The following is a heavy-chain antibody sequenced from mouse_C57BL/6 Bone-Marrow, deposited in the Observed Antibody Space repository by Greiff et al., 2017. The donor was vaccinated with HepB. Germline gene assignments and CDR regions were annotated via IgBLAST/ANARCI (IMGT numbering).Heavy chain of an antibody. Sequence: EVKLVESGGDLVKPGGSLKLSCAASGFTFSSYGMSWVRQTPDKRLEWVATISSGGSYTYYPDSVQGRFTISRDNAKNTLYLQLSSLKSEDTAMYYCARDYDYRPMDYWGQGTSVTVSS. D-gene: IGHD2-4*01. V-gene: IGHV5-6*01. CDR3: ARDYDYRPMDY. J-gene: IGHJ4*01. CDR1: GFTFSSYG. CDR2: ISSGGSYT.